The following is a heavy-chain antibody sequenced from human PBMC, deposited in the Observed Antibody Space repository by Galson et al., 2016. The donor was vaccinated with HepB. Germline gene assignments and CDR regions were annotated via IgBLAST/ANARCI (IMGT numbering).Heavy chain of an antibody. J-gene: IGHJ4*02. D-gene: IGHD2-21*02. V-gene: IGHV4-39*01. Sequence: ETLSLTCTVSGGSISSSRYLWGWVRQPPGKGLAWIGSLYYSGYTYYNPSLHSRLTISVDTSRNQFSLRLTSVSAADTAVYFCARRISRVCGGDCFIKYDFDYWGQGTLVSVSS. CDR2: LYYSGYT. CDR3: ARRISRVCGGDCFIKYDFDY. CDR1: GGSISSSRYL.